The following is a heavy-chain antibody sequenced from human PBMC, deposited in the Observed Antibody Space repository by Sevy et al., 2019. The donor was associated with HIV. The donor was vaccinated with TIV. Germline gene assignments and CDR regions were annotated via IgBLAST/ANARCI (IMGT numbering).Heavy chain of an antibody. CDR3: ARLYSSSSGRGLDN. J-gene: IGHJ4*02. CDR1: GFTFGSYW. D-gene: IGHD6-6*01. V-gene: IGHV3-7*01. Sequence: GGYLRLSCAASGFTFGSYWMTWVRQAPGKGLEWVANIKEDGSGRFYVDSVRGRFTVSRDNAKKTLYLQMNNLRGEDTALYYCARLYSSSSGRGLDNWGQGALVTVS. CDR2: IKEDGSGR.